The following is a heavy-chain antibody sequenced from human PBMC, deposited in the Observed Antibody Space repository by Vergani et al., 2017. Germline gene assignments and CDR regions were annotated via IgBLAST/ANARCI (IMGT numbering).Heavy chain of an antibody. V-gene: IGHV3-73*02. Sequence: EVQLVESGGGLVQPGGSLKLSCAASGFTFSGSAMHWVRQASGKGLEWVGRIRSKANSYATAYAASVKGRFTISRDDSKNTAYLQMNSLKTEDTAVYYCTSLLHDFTVTTGGFYYYYGMDVWGQGTTVTVSS. J-gene: IGHJ6*02. CDR3: TSLLHDFTVTTGGFYYYYGMDV. CDR1: GFTFSGSA. CDR2: IRSKANSYAT. D-gene: IGHD4-17*01.